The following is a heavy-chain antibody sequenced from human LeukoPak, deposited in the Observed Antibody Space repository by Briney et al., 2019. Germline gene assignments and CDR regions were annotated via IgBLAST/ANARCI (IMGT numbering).Heavy chain of an antibody. V-gene: IGHV1-69*13. CDR1: GYTFTGYF. Sequence: ASVKVSCKASGYTFTGYFMHWVRQAPGQGLEWMGGIIPIFGTANYAQKFQGRVTITADESTSTAYMELSSLRSEDTAVYYCARDQIDDYGGKDYYYYGMDVWGQGTTVTVSS. CDR2: IIPIFGTA. CDR3: ARDQIDDYGGKDYYYYGMDV. D-gene: IGHD4-23*01. J-gene: IGHJ6*02.